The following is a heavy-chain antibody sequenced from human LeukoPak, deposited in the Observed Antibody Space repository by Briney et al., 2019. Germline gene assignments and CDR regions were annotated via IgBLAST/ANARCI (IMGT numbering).Heavy chain of an antibody. CDR1: GYTFTSYG. J-gene: IGHJ5*02. V-gene: IGHV1-18*01. D-gene: IGHD1-26*01. Sequence: ASVKLSCKASGYTFTSYGNSWVRQAPGQGLEWMGWISAYHGNTNYAQKLQGRVTMTTDTSTSTDYMELRSLRSDDTAVYYCARAVSGSYSWFDPWGQGTLVTVSS. CDR2: ISAYHGNT. CDR3: ARAVSGSYSWFDP.